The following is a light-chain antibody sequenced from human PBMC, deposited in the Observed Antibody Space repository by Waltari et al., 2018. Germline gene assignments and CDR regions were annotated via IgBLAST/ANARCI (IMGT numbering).Light chain of an antibody. CDR3: QQYNNWPPLT. Sequence: EIVMTQSPATLSVSPGERATLSCRASQSVSSNLAWYQQKPDQAPRLRIYGASTRATGIPARCSGSGSGTEFSRTISGMQSEDFAVYYCQQYNNWPPLTFGGGTKVEIK. V-gene: IGKV3-15*01. J-gene: IGKJ4*01. CDR1: QSVSSN. CDR2: GAS.